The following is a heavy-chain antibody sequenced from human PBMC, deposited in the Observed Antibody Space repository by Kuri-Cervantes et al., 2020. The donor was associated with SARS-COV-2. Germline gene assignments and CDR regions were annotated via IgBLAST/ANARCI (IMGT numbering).Heavy chain of an antibody. J-gene: IGHJ6*03. CDR2: IKSKTDGETT. V-gene: IGHV3-15*01. CDR1: GFTFGDYA. Sequence: GGSLRLSCTASGFTFGDYAMSWVRQAPGKGLEWVGRIKSKTDGETTDYAAPVKGRFTISRDDSKNTLYLQMNSLKTEDTAVYYCTTGSSSSGRYMDVWGKGTTVTVSS. CDR3: TTGSSSSGRYMDV. D-gene: IGHD6-6*01.